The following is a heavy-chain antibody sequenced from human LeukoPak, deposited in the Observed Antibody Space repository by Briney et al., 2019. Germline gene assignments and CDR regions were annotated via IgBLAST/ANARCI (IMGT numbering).Heavy chain of an antibody. CDR2: ISSSSSYI. J-gene: IGHJ4*02. CDR1: GFTCSSYS. Sequence: GGSLRLSCAASGFTCSSYSMNWVRQAPGKGLEWVSSISSSSSYIYYADSVRGRFTISRDNAKNSLYLQMNSLRAEDTAVYYCARGRTAVAGTGDYWGQGTLVTVSS. V-gene: IGHV3-21*01. D-gene: IGHD6-19*01. CDR3: ARGRTAVAGTGDY.